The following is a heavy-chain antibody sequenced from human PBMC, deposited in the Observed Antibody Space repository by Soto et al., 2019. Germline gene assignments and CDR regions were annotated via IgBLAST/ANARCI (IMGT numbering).Heavy chain of an antibody. V-gene: IGHV3-21*01. D-gene: IGHD3-10*01. CDR1: GFTCSSYS. Sequence: EVQLVESGGGLVKPGGSLRLSCAASGFTCSSYSMNWVRQAPGKGLEWVSSISSSSSYIYYADSVKGRFTISRDNAKNSLYLQLNSLRAEDTAVYNCASGITMVRGVITVWGQGTLVTVSS. CDR2: ISSSSSYI. J-gene: IGHJ4*02. CDR3: ASGITMVRGVITV.